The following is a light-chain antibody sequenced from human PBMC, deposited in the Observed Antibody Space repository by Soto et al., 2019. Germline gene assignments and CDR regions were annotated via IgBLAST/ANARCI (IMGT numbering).Light chain of an antibody. Sequence: EIVLTQSPGTLSLSPGERATLSCRASQSVSSSYLAWYQQKPGQAPRLLIYGASNRAAGIPDRFSGSGSGTDFTLTISRLEPEDFAVYFCQQYCSSPLTFGQGTKVEIK. CDR1: QSVSSSY. CDR3: QQYCSSPLT. J-gene: IGKJ1*01. CDR2: GAS. V-gene: IGKV3-20*01.